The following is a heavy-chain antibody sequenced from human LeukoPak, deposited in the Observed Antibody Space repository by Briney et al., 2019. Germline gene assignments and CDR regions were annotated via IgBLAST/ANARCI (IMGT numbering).Heavy chain of an antibody. CDR3: ARDQYSGVDY. Sequence: PGGSLRLSCAASGFTFSTYGMSWVRQAPGKGLEWVSAISGSGDSTYYADSVKGRFTISRDNSKNTLYLQMNSLRAEDTAVYYCARDQYSGVDYWGQGTLVTVSS. J-gene: IGHJ4*02. D-gene: IGHD1-26*01. CDR1: GFTFSTYG. CDR2: ISGSGDST. V-gene: IGHV3-23*01.